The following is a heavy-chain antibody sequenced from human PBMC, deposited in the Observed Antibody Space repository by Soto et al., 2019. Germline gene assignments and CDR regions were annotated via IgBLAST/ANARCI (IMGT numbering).Heavy chain of an antibody. CDR2: IIPIFGTA. J-gene: IGHJ6*02. D-gene: IGHD6-13*01. V-gene: IGHV1-69*01. CDR3: ASLAFRGATIAAAGMYYYYYGMDV. CDR1: GGTFSSYA. Sequence: QVQLVQSGAEVKKPGSSVKVSCKASGGTFSSYAISWVRQAPGQGLEWMGGIIPIFGTANYAQKFQGRVTITADESTSTAYMELSSLRSEDTAVYYCASLAFRGATIAAAGMYYYYYGMDVWGQGTTVTVSS.